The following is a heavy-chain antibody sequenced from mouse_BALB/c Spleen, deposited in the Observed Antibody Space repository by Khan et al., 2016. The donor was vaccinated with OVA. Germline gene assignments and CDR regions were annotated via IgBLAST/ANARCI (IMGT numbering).Heavy chain of an antibody. J-gene: IGHJ3*01. CDR2: IWAGGST. CDR3: AREGYDEEDGWFAY. V-gene: IGHV2-9*02. Sequence: QVQLKQSGPGLVAPSQSLSITCTVSGFSLTSYGVHWVRQPPGKGLEWLGVIWAGGSTNYNSALMSRLSISKDNSKSQVFLKMNSLQTDDTAMYFCAREGYDEEDGWFAYWGQGTLVTVSA. D-gene: IGHD2-2*01. CDR1: GFSLTSYG.